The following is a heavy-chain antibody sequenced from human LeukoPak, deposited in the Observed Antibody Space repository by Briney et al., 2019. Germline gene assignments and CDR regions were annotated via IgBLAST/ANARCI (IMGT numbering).Heavy chain of an antibody. CDR1: GFTFDDYA. CDR3: ARDDWYGGGVYSSSDDGY. V-gene: IGHV3-9*01. D-gene: IGHD6-13*01. CDR2: ISWNSGSI. J-gene: IGHJ4*02. Sequence: PGGSLRLSCAASGFTFDDYAMHWVRQAPGKGLEWVSGISWNSGSIGYADSVKGRFTISRDNAKNSLYLQMNSLRAEDTAVYYCARDDWYGGGVYSSSDDGYWGQGTLVTVSS.